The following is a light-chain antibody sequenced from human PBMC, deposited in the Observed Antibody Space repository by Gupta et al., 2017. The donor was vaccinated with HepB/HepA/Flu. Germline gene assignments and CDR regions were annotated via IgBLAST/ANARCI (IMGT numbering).Light chain of an antibody. CDR1: NIGSES. J-gene: IGLJ2*01. Sequence: SYVLTQPPSVSVAPGETARITCGGNNIGSESVHWYQRKPGQSPVLVIYYNSDRPSGIPERFSGSNSGNTATLTISRVAAGDEADYYCQIWDTDSHHVVFGGGTKRTVL. CDR2: YNS. CDR3: QIWDTDSHHVV. V-gene: IGLV3-21*04.